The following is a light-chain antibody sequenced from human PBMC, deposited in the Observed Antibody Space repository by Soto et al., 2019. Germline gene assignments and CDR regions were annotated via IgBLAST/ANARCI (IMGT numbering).Light chain of an antibody. J-gene: IGKJ4*01. V-gene: IGKV1-33*01. CDR3: HQFENLPLT. CDR2: DAS. Sequence: DIQLTQSPSSLSASVGDRVTITCQASLDVNNYLNWYQQKPGKAPKLLIYDASKLETEVPSRISGSGSGTHFTFTISSLQPEDIGTYYCHQFENLPLTFGGGTKVEIK. CDR1: LDVNNY.